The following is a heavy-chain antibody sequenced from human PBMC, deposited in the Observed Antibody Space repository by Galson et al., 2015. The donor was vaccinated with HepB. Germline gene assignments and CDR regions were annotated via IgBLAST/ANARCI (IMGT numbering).Heavy chain of an antibody. D-gene: IGHD2-2*01. V-gene: IGHV3-11*01. Sequence: SLRLSCAASGFTFSDYYMSWIRQAPGKGLEWVSYISSSGSTIYYADSVKGRFTISRDNAKNSLYLQMNSLRAEDTAVYYCARSSCGGTSCYFISYYYYYMDVWGKGTTVTVSS. CDR1: GFTFSDYY. J-gene: IGHJ6*03. CDR3: ARSSCGGTSCYFISYYYYYMDV. CDR2: ISSSGSTI.